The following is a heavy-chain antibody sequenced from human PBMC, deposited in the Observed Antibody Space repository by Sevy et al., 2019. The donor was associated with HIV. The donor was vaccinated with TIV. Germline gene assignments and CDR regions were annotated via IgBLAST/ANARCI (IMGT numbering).Heavy chain of an antibody. CDR2: MNPNSGNT. Sequence: ASVKVSCKASGYTFTSYDINWVRQATGQGLEWMGWMNPNSGNTGYAQKFQGRVTMTRNTSISTAYMELSSLRSEDTTVYYCARGQIEVCSSTSCRRLNYMDVWGKGTTVTVSS. V-gene: IGHV1-8*01. CDR3: ARGQIEVCSSTSCRRLNYMDV. J-gene: IGHJ6*03. D-gene: IGHD2-2*01. CDR1: GYTFTSYD.